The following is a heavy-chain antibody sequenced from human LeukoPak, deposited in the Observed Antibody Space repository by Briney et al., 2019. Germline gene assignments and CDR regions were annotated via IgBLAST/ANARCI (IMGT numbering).Heavy chain of an antibody. CDR3: ARTSGYGNWFDP. J-gene: IGHJ5*02. Sequence: GGSLRLSCAASGFTFSDYYMSWIRQAPGKGLEWVSYISSSGSTIYYADSVKGRFTISRDNAKNSLYLRVNSLRAEDTAVYYCARTSGYGNWFDPWGQGTLVTVSS. CDR2: ISSSGSTI. CDR1: GFTFSDYY. V-gene: IGHV3-11*01. D-gene: IGHD3-22*01.